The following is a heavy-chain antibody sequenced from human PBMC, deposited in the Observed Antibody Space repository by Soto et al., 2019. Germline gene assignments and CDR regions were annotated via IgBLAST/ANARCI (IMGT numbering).Heavy chain of an antibody. CDR3: ARDRGAAVGTLDY. CDR2: IWYDGSNK. CDR1: GFTFSSYG. Sequence: QVQLVESGGGVVQPGRSLRLSCAASGFTFSSYGMHWVRQAPGKGLEWVAVIWYDGSNKYYADSVKGRFTISRYKSKNTLYLQMNSLRADDTAVYYCARDRGAAVGTLDYWGQATLVTVYS. D-gene: IGHD6-13*01. J-gene: IGHJ4*02. V-gene: IGHV3-33*01.